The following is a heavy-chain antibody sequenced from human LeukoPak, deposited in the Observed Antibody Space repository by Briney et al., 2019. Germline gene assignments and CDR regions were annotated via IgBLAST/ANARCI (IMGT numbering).Heavy chain of an antibody. Sequence: SETLSLTCTVSGDSISGVYWSWIRQPLGKGLEWIGYVYYSGDTNYNPSLKSRVTMSLDTSKNQVSLRLSSVTAADTAVYYCARHPFATPFDHWGRGTLLTVSS. CDR2: VYYSGDT. CDR1: GDSISGVY. J-gene: IGHJ4*02. CDR3: ARHPFATPFDH. V-gene: IGHV4-59*08. D-gene: IGHD2-15*01.